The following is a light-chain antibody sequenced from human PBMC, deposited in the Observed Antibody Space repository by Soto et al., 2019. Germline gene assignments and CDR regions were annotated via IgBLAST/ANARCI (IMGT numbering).Light chain of an antibody. V-gene: IGLV2-14*01. CDR1: SSDVGGYNY. CDR2: EVS. J-gene: IGLJ1*01. Sequence: QSVLTQPASVSGSPGQSITISCTGTSSDVGGYNYVSWYQQHPGKAPKLMIYEVSNRPSGVSNRFSGSKSGNTASLTISGLQAEDEADYYCSSYTSSSTRHLYVFGTGTKLTVL. CDR3: SSYTSSSTRHLYV.